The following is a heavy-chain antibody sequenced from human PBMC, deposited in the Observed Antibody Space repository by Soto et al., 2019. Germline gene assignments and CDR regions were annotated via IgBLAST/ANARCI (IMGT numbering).Heavy chain of an antibody. J-gene: IGHJ3*01. CDR1: GFTFSTYS. CDR2: ISSSSSTI. Sequence: EVQLVESGGGLVQPGGSLRLSCAASGFTFSTYSMNWVRQAPGKGLEWVSYISSSSSTIYYADSVKGRFTISRDNDLNSLYLQMNSLRAEDTAVYYCARDTGYCSGGSCYSGTFDVWGQATMVTVSS. D-gene: IGHD2-15*01. CDR3: ARDTGYCSGGSCYSGTFDV. V-gene: IGHV3-48*01.